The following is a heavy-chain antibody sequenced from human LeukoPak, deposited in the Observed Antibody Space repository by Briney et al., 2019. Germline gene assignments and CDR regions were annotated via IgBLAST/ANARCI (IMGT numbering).Heavy chain of an antibody. D-gene: IGHD6-19*01. Sequence: SGESLRLSCAASGFTFGAYYMTWVRQAPGKGLEWVSTISGSGGSTYYADSVKGRFTISRDNSKNTLYLQMNSLRAEDTAVYYCAKDTTQWLPTYFDYWGQGTLVTVSS. CDR3: AKDTTQWLPTYFDY. V-gene: IGHV3-23*01. CDR1: GFTFGAYY. J-gene: IGHJ4*02. CDR2: ISGSGGST.